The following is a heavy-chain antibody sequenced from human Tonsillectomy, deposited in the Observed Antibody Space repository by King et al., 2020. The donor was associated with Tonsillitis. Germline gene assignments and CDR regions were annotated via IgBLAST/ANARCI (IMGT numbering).Heavy chain of an antibody. CDR1: GGSISSYY. D-gene: IGHD3-10*01. CDR2: IYYSGST. CDR3: STTYYYGSGTNPHYYYFGMDV. J-gene: IGHJ6*02. V-gene: IGHV4-59*01. Sequence: QLQESGPGLVKPSETLSLTCTVSGGSISSYYWSWIRQPPGKGLEWIGYIYYSGSTHYNPSLKSRVTISVDTSKNQFSLKLSSVPAADTAVYYWSTTYYYGSGTNPHYYYFGMDVWGPGTTVTVSS.